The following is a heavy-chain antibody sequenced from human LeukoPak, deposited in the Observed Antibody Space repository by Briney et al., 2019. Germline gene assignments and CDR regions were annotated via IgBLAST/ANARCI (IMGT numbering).Heavy chain of an antibody. V-gene: IGHV1-69*13. CDR3: ARGNYYDSSGYYPGLGY. D-gene: IGHD3-22*01. J-gene: IGHJ4*02. Sequence: ASVKVSCKASGGTFSSYAISWVRQAPGQGLEWMGGIIPIFGTANYAQKFQGRVTITADESTSTAYMELSSLRSEDTAVYYCARGNYYDSSGYYPGLGYWGQGTLVTVSS. CDR1: GGTFSSYA. CDR2: IIPIFGTA.